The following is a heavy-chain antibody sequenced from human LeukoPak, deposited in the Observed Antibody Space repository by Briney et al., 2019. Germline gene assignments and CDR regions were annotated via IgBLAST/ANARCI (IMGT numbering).Heavy chain of an antibody. J-gene: IGHJ4*02. D-gene: IGHD3-10*01. CDR2: IKQDGSEK. Sequence: GGSLRLSCAASGFTVSSNYMSWVRQAPGKGLEWVANIKQDGSEKRYVDSVKGRFTISRDNTKTSFYLQMNSLRAEDTAVYYCTRYSYNSGPNDYWGQGILVTVSS. CDR3: TRYSYNSGPNDY. V-gene: IGHV3-7*01. CDR1: GFTVSSNY.